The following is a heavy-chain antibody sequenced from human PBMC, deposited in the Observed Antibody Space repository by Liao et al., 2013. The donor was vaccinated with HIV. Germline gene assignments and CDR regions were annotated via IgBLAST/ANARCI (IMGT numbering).Heavy chain of an antibody. Sequence: QVRLQESGPGLVKPSQTLSLTCTVSGGSISSSGYYWGWIRQPPGKGLEWIGTIYYTGTTYYNPSLKSRVAISLDTSNNQFSLKVRSVTAADTAVYYCARSMLLRPNWFDPWGQGTLVTVSS. CDR1: GGSISSSGYY. V-gene: IGHV4-39*07. J-gene: IGHJ5*02. CDR2: IYYTGTT. CDR3: ARSMLLRPNWFDP. D-gene: IGHD2-15*01.